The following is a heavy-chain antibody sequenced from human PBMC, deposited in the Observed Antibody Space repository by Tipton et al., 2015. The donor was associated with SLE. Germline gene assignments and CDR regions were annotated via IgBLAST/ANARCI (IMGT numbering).Heavy chain of an antibody. D-gene: IGHD3-22*01. V-gene: IGHV4-34*09. CDR2: ISYSGST. J-gene: IGHJ4*02. CDR1: GGSFSGYY. CDR3: ASKYFYDSDGLRY. Sequence: TLSLTCAVYGGSFSGYYWSWIRQPPGKGLEWIGYISYSGSTNYNSSLKSRLTISVDTSKNQFSLKLSSVTAADTAVYYCASKYFYDSDGLRYWGQGTLVTVSS.